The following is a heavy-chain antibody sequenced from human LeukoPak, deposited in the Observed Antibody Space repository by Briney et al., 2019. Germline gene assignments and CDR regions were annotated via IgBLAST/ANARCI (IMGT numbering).Heavy chain of an antibody. CDR3: ARAYYGDYYYYGMDV. D-gene: IGHD4-17*01. J-gene: IGHJ6*02. V-gene: IGHV1-2*02. CDR1: GYTFTGYY. Sequence: GASVKVSCKASGYTFTGYYMHWVRQAPGQGLEGMAWINPNSGGTNYAQKFQGRVTMTRDTSISTAYMNLSRLRSDDTAVYYCARAYYGDYYYYGMDVWGQGTTVTVSS. CDR2: INPNSGGT.